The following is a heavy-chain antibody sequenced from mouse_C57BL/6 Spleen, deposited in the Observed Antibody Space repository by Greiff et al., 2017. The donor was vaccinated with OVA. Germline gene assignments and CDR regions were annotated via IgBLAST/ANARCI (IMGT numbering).Heavy chain of an antibody. Sequence: SGAELVRPGASVTLSCKASGYTFTDYEMHWVKQTPVHGLEWIGAIDPETGGTAYNQKFKGKAILTADKSSSTAYMERRSLTSADAAVCYCTRPLYYFDYWGQGTTLTVSS. CDR3: TRPLYYFDY. J-gene: IGHJ2*01. D-gene: IGHD1-1*01. V-gene: IGHV1-15*01. CDR2: IDPETGGT. CDR1: GYTFTDYE.